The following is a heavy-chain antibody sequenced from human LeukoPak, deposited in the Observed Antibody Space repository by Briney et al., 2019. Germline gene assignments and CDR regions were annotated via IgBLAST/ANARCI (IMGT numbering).Heavy chain of an antibody. D-gene: IGHD3-22*01. CDR2: ISYDGSNK. J-gene: IGHJ6*03. CDR1: GFTFSSYG. CDR3: AKYDNGFFYYYLDV. Sequence: PGGSLRLSCAASGFTFSSYGMHWVRQAPGKGLEWVAVISYDGSNKYYADSVKGRFTISRDNSKNTLYVQMDSLRVEDTAVYYCAKYDNGFFYYYLDVWGKGTTVTVSS. V-gene: IGHV3-30*18.